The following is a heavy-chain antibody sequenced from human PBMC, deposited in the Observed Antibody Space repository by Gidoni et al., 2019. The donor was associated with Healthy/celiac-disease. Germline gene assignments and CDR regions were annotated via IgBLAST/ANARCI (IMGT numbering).Heavy chain of an antibody. Sequence: EVQLVESGGGLVKPGGSLRLSCAASGFTFSSYSMNWVRQAPGKGLEWVSSISSSSSYISYADSVKGRFTISRDNAKNSLYLQMNSLRAEDTAVYYCARLEVGAADYWGQGTLVTVSS. CDR3: ARLEVGAADY. CDR1: GFTFSSYS. CDR2: ISSSSSYI. V-gene: IGHV3-21*01. J-gene: IGHJ4*02. D-gene: IGHD1-26*01.